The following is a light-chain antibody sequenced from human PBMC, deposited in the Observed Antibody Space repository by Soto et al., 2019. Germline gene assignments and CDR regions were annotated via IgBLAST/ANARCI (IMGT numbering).Light chain of an antibody. CDR1: SSNIGAGHD. CDR3: QSYDSSLSGSEV. V-gene: IGLV1-40*01. CDR2: GNG. J-gene: IGLJ1*01. Sequence: QSVLTQPPSGSGAPGQRVTISCTWSSSNIGAGHDVHWYQQLPGTAPKLLIYGNGNRPSGVPERFSGSKSGTSASLAITGLKAEDEADYYCQSYDSSLSGSEVFGTGTKVTVL.